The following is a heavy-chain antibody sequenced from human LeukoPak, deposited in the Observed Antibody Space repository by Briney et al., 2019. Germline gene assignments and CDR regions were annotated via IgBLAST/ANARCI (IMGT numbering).Heavy chain of an antibody. CDR3: ARVNIAVAGGDAFDI. CDR1: GGSISSSSYY. V-gene: IGHV4-39*07. CDR2: IYYSGST. J-gene: IGHJ3*02. Sequence: SETLSLTCTVSGGSISSSSYYRGWIRQPPGKGLEWIGSIYYSGSTYYNPSLKSRVTISVDTSKNQFSLKLSSVTAADTAVYHCARVNIAVAGGDAFDIWGQGTMVTVSS. D-gene: IGHD6-19*01.